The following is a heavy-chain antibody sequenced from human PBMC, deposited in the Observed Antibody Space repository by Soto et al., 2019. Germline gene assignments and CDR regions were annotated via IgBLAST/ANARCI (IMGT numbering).Heavy chain of an antibody. D-gene: IGHD5-12*01. J-gene: IGHJ5*02. CDR1: GGTFSSYT. CDR3: ARDSERLGWFDP. CDR2: IIPILGIA. Sequence: QVQLVQSGAEVKKPGSSVKVSCKASGGTFSSYTISWVRQAPGQGLEWMGRIIPILGIANYAQKFQGRVTITADKSTSTAYVELSSLRSEDTAVYYCARDSERLGWFDPWGQGTLVTVSS. V-gene: IGHV1-69*08.